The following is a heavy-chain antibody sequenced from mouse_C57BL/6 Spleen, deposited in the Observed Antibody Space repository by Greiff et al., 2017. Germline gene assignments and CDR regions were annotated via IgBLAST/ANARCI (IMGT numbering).Heavy chain of an antibody. Sequence: QVQLQQSGAELVKPGASVKISCKASGYAFSSYWMNWVKQRPGKGLEWIGQIYPGDGDTNYNGKFKGKATLTADKSSSTAYMQLSSLTSEDSAVYFCARSTIVTTRWYYYGYWGQGTTLTVSS. V-gene: IGHV1-80*01. D-gene: IGHD2-5*01. CDR3: ARSTIVTTRWYYYGY. CDR1: GYAFSSYW. CDR2: IYPGDGDT. J-gene: IGHJ2*01.